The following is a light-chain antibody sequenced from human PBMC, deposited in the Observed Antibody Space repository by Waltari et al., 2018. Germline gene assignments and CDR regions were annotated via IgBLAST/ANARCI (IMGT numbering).Light chain of an antibody. V-gene: IGLV2-11*01. CDR2: DIN. Sequence: QSALTQPRSVSGSPGQSVTMSCTGTSSDLGLYDYVSWSQQYPGKAPKLIIYDINKRSSGVPDRFSGSKSGNTASLTISGLQAEDEADYYCCSYAGNYFWLFGGGTKLTVL. CDR1: SSDLGLYDY. J-gene: IGLJ2*01. CDR3: CSYAGNYFWL.